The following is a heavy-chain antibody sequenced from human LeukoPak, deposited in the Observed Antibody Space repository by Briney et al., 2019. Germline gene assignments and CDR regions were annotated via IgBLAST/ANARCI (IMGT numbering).Heavy chain of an antibody. CDR2: ISGAGGGT. D-gene: IGHD5-12*01. J-gene: IGHJ4*02. CDR1: GFTFSSYA. CDR3: ANLVYSNTY. Sequence: GGSLRLSCAASGFTFSSYAMSWVRQAPGKGLEWVSSISGAGGGTFYADSVEGRFTISRDNSKNTLYLQMSSLRGEDTAIYYCANLVYSNTYWGQGTLVTVSS. V-gene: IGHV3-23*01.